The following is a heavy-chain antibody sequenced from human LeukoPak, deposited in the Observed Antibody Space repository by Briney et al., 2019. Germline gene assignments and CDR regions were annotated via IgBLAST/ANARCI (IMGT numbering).Heavy chain of an antibody. CDR2: ISGSGGST. D-gene: IGHD3-22*01. Sequence: GGSLRLSCAASGFTFSSYAMSWVRQAPGKGLEWVSAISGSGGSTYYADSVKGRFTISRDNSKNTLYLQMNSLRAEDTAVYYCARESGYYDSSGYYVYWGQGTLVTVSS. CDR3: ARESGYYDSSGYYVY. CDR1: GFTFSSYA. J-gene: IGHJ4*02. V-gene: IGHV3-23*01.